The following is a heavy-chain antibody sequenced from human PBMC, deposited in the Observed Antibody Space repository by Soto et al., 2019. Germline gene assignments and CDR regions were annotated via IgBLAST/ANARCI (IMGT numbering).Heavy chain of an antibody. CDR1: GFIFDEYA. V-gene: IGHV3-9*01. CDR3: AKGRASRVDALDV. J-gene: IGHJ3*01. Sequence: EVQLVESGGGLAQPGRSLRLSCAASGFIFDEYAMHWVRQVPGKGLEWVSTVSWNSATIAYADSVKGRFIISRDSATNSLYLQMSSLRPEDTAFYYCAKGRASRVDALDVWGQGTLVTVSS. CDR2: VSWNSATI.